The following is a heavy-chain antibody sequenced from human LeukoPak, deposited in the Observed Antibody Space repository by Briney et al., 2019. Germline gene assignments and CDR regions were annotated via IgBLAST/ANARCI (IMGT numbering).Heavy chain of an antibody. Sequence: GASVKVSCKASGYTFTSYYMRWVRQAPGQGLEWVGIINASGGSTSYAQKFQGRVTMTRDTSTSTVYMELSSLRSEDTAVYYCARKNGDYYGSGSSDYWGQGTLVTVSS. CDR2: INASGGST. CDR3: ARKNGDYYGSGSSDY. V-gene: IGHV1-46*01. CDR1: GYTFTSYY. D-gene: IGHD3-10*01. J-gene: IGHJ4*02.